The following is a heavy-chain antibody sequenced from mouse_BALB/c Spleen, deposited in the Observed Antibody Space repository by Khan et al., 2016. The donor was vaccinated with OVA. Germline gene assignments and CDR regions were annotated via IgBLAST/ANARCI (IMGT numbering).Heavy chain of an antibody. D-gene: IGHD1-2*01. J-gene: IGHJ3*01. Sequence: QVQLQQSGAELARPGASVKLSCKASGYTFTDYYINWVKQRTGQGLEWIGELSPGSGDTYYNEKFKGKATLTAAKSSSPVYMQLSSLTAEASAVSFCARRNYVGYTLSYWGQGTLVAVAA. CDR1: GYTFTDYY. CDR2: LSPGSGDT. V-gene: IGHV1-77*01. CDR3: ARRNYVGYTLSY.